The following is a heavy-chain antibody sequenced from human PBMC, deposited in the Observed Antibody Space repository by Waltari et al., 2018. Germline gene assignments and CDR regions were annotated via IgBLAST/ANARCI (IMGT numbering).Heavy chain of an antibody. CDR1: GFIFSSYA. Sequence: EVQLVESGGGLVQPGGSLRLSCAASGFIFSSYAMSWVGQAPGKGLEWVSAISGPGDSTYSADSVKGRFTISRDNSKNTVYLQVNSLRAEDTAVYYCARLPGDYVGYWGQGTLVTVSS. CDR2: ISGPGDST. J-gene: IGHJ4*02. V-gene: IGHV3-23*04. CDR3: ARLPGDYVGY. D-gene: IGHD4-17*01.